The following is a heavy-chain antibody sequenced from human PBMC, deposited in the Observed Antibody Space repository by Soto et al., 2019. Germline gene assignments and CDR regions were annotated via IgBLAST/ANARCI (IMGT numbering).Heavy chain of an antibody. Sequence: SGLTVSSYAMSCARQAPVKRLEWVSAISRSGGSTYCAYSLKCLSTMSRDKSISTAYLQWSSLKASDTAMYYCARLKYPYIVVVTATPDYGMDVWGQGTTVTVSS. V-gene: IGHV3-23*01. CDR2: ISRSGGST. CDR1: GLTVSSYA. CDR3: ARLKYPYIVVVTATPDYGMDV. D-gene: IGHD2-21*02. J-gene: IGHJ6*02.